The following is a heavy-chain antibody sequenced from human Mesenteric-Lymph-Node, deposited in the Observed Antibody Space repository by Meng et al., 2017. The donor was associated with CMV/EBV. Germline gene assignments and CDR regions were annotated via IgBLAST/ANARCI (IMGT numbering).Heavy chain of an antibody. V-gene: IGHV3-11*04. CDR2: ISTSGSTI. CDR3: ARVPSFVVVVPAAVDY. CDR1: GGSFSGYY. J-gene: IGHJ4*02. D-gene: IGHD2-2*01. Sequence: GGSLRLSCAVYGGSFSGYYWSWIRQPPGKGLEWVSYISTSGSTIYYVDSVKGRFTISRDNAKNSLYLQMNSLRAEDTAVYYCARVPSFVVVVPAAVDYWGQGTLVTVSS.